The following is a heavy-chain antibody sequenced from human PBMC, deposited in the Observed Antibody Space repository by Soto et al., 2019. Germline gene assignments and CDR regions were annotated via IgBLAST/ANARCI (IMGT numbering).Heavy chain of an antibody. Sequence: QVQLVESGGGVVQPGKSLRLSCAASGFTFSNYGMHWVRQAPGKGLEWVAVIWNDGSNKYYADSVRGRFTISRDNSENTLYLQMDSLRVEDTAVYFCAREYCNNGCYFFGFWGQGTLVTVSS. CDR1: GFTFSNYG. V-gene: IGHV3-33*01. J-gene: IGHJ4*02. CDR3: AREYCNNGCYFFGF. CDR2: IWNDGSNK. D-gene: IGHD2-8*01.